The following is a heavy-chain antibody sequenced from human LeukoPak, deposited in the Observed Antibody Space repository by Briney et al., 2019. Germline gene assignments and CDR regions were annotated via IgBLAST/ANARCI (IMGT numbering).Heavy chain of an antibody. J-gene: IGHJ6*02. D-gene: IGHD6-19*01. CDR3: ARDRGIAVAGGYYYYGMDV. CDR2: IGTAGDT. Sequence: PGGSLRLSCAASGFTFSSYDMHWVRQATGKGLEWVSAIGTAGDTYYPGSVKGRFTISRENAKNSLYLQMNSLRAGDTGVYYCARDRGIAVAGGYYYYGMDVWGQGTTVTVSS. CDR1: GFTFSSYD. V-gene: IGHV3-13*04.